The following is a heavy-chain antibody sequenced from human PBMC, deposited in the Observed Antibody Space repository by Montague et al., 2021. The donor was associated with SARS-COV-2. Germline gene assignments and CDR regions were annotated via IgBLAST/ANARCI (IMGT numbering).Heavy chain of an antibody. V-gene: IGHV4-34*01. D-gene: IGHD6-13*01. CDR2: INHSGST. CDR3: ARGGYSSSWYGTHNWFDP. CDR1: GGSFSGYY. J-gene: IGHJ5*02. Sequence: SETLSLTCAFYGGSFSGYYWSWIRQPPGKGLEWIGEINHSGSTNYTPSPQSRVTISVDTSSNQFPLKLTSVAAADTAVYYCARGGYSSSWYGTHNWFDPWGQGTLVTVSS.